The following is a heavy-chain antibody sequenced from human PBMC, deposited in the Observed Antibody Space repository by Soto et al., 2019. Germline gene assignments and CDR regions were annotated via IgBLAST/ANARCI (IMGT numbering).Heavy chain of an antibody. CDR1: GFTFSSYS. J-gene: IGHJ6*02. V-gene: IGHV3-48*02. CDR2: ISSSSSTI. Sequence: GGSLRLSCAASGFTFSSYSMNWVRQAPGKGLEWVSYISSSSSTIYYADSVKGRFTISRDNAKNSLYLQMNSLRDEDTAVYYCASSVDYYYYYGMDVWGQGTTVTVSS. CDR3: ASSVDYYYYYGMDV.